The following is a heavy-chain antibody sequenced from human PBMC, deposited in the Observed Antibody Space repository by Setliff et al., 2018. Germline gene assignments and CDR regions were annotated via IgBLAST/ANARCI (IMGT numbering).Heavy chain of an antibody. J-gene: IGHJ6*03. D-gene: IGHD3-3*01. CDR3: ARGITGNYNFWSGYYNYYYYYMDV. CDR1: GGPISSYY. V-gene: IGHV4-4*07. Sequence: SETLSLTCTVSGGPISSYYWSWIRQPAGKGLEWIGRIYTSGSTNYNPSLKRRVTMSVDTSKNQFSLKLSSVTAADTAVYYCARGITGNYNFWSGYYNYYYYYMDVWGKGTTVTVSS. CDR2: IYTSGST.